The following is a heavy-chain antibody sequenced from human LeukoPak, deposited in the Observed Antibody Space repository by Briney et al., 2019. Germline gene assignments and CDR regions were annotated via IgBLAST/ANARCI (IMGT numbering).Heavy chain of an antibody. CDR3: ARKGHYYDSSGSFDY. V-gene: IGHV4-4*02. CDR2: IYHSGST. J-gene: IGHJ4*02. CDR1: GGSISSSNW. Sequence: SETLSLTCAVSGGSISSSNWWSWVRQPPGKGLEWIGEIYHSGSTNYNPSLKSRVTTSVDKSKNQFSLKLSSVTAADTAVYYCARKGHYYDSSGSFDYWGQGTLVTVSS. D-gene: IGHD3-22*01.